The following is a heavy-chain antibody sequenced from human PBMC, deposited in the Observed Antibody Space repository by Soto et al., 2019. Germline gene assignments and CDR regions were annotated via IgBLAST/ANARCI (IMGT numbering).Heavy chain of an antibody. J-gene: IGHJ6*02. D-gene: IGHD1-1*01. V-gene: IGHV5-10-1*01. CDR2: IDPSDSYT. Sequence: PGESLKISCKGSGYSFTSYWISWVRQMPGKGLEWMGRIDPSDSYTNYSPSFQGHVTISADKSISTAYLQWSSLKASDTAMYYCARQDWNDPYYYYGMDVWGQGTTVTVSS. CDR3: ARQDWNDPYYYYGMDV. CDR1: GYSFTSYW.